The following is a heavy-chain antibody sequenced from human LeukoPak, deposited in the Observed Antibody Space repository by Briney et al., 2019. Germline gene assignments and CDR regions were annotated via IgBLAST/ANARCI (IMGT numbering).Heavy chain of an antibody. J-gene: IGHJ6*03. Sequence: ASVKVSCKASGYTFTGYYMHWVRQAPGQGLEWMGWINPNSGGTNYAQKFQGRVTMTRDTSNSTAYMELTRLRSDDTAVYYCARGGLRVMVYRLYYMDVWGKGTTVTVSS. CDR1: GYTFTGYY. V-gene: IGHV1-2*02. D-gene: IGHD2-8*01. CDR3: ARGGLRVMVYRLYYMDV. CDR2: INPNSGGT.